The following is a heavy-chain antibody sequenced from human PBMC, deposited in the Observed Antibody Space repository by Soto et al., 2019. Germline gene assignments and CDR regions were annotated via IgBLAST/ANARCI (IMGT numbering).Heavy chain of an antibody. CDR3: ARERLRYFDWLLGDFDY. CDR2: ISPIYGKA. Sequence: SVKVSCKASGYTFTSYGISWVRQAPGQGLEWMGGISPIYGKANYAQKLQGRVTITADEAKSTAYMELSSLRSEDTAVYYCARERLRYFDWLLGDFDYWGQGTLVT. D-gene: IGHD3-9*01. CDR1: GYTFTSYG. J-gene: IGHJ4*02. V-gene: IGHV1-69*13.